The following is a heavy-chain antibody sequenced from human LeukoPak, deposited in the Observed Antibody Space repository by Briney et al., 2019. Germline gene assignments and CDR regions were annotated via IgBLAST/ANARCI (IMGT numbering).Heavy chain of an antibody. J-gene: IGHJ4*02. CDR1: GVTFGSHP. CDR2: IRTDGSSI. CDR3: AKDRSCINDVCHGDFDY. D-gene: IGHD2-8*01. Sequence: PGGSLRLSCTTSGVTFGSHPMHWVRQAPGKGREWVAFIRTDGSSIQYADSVKGRFTISRDNSKTTLSLQMNSLRVGDTAVYYCAKDRSCINDVCHGDFDYWGQGTLVTVSS. V-gene: IGHV3-30*02.